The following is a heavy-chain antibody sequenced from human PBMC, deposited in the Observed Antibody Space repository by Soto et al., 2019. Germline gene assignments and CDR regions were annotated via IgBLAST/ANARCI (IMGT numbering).Heavy chain of an antibody. CDR3: AKVKTWTYLDY. CDR2: ISGSGSTT. V-gene: IGHV3-23*01. CDR1: GFTFSSYA. D-gene: IGHD5-12*01. Sequence: EVQLLESGGNLVQPGGSLRLSCAASGFTFSSYAMSWVRQAPGKGLEWVSTISGSGSTTYYADSAKGRFTISRDNSKNTLYLQMDSLRAEDTAVYYCAKVKTWTYLDYWGQGTLVTVSS. J-gene: IGHJ4*02.